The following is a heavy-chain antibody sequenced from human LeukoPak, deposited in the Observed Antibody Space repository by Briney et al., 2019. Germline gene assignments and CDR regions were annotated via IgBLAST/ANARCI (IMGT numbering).Heavy chain of an antibody. J-gene: IGHJ4*02. Sequence: PSETLSLTCAVSGGSISSDDWWTWVRQPPGEGLEWIGEVFHTGSTNYNPSLKSRVTISVDKSKNQFSLRLKSVTAADTAVYYCARELEVGSGWEGGYWGQGTLVTVSS. CDR2: VFHTGST. CDR1: GGSISSDDW. D-gene: IGHD6-19*01. CDR3: ARELEVGSGWEGGY. V-gene: IGHV4-4*02.